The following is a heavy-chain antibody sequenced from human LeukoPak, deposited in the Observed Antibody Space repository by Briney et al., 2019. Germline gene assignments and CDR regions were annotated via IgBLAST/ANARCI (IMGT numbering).Heavy chain of an antibody. CDR2: IIPIFGTT. CDR3: ARPRTTGDDAFDI. D-gene: IGHD7-27*01. V-gene: IGHV1-69*13. CDR1: GGTFSSYA. Sequence: GASVKVSCKASGGTFSSYAISWVRQAPGQGLEWMGGIIPIFGTTNYAQKFQGRVTITADESTSTAYMELSSLRSEDTAVYYCARPRTTGDDAFDIWGQGTMVTVSS. J-gene: IGHJ3*02.